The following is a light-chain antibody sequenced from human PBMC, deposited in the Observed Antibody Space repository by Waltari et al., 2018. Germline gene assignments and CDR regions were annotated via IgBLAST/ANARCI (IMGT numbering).Light chain of an antibody. V-gene: IGKV2-30*02. CDR1: QSLVHSDGNTY. CDR2: KVS. J-gene: IGKJ2*03. Sequence: DVVMTQSPLSLPITPGQPASISCRSSQSLVHSDGNTYLSWYKQKPGQPPRLPIYKVSNRDSGVPNRFSGCGAGTDFTLKISRVEAEDVGVYYCGQGTHWPYSFGQGTKVEIK. CDR3: GQGTHWPYS.